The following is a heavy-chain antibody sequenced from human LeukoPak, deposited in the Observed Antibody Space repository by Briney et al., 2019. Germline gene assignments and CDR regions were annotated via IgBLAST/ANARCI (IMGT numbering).Heavy chain of an antibody. J-gene: IGHJ4*02. V-gene: IGHV3-33*01. CDR2: IWYDGSNK. Sequence: PGGSLRLSCAASGFTFSSYGMHWVRQAPGKGQEWVAVIWYDGSNKYYADSVKGRFTISRDNSKNTLYLQMNSLRAEDTAVYYCAREGRGAVAALNIDYWGQGTLVTVSS. CDR3: AREGRGAVAALNIDY. D-gene: IGHD6-19*01. CDR1: GFTFSSYG.